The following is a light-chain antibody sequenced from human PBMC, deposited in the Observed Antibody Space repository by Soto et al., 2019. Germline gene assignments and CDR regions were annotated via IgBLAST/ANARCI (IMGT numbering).Light chain of an antibody. CDR3: QCFDNHNFKWV. CDR2: EDD. V-gene: IGLV6-57*03. J-gene: IGLJ3*02. Sequence: NFMLTQPHSVSESPGKTVTISCTRSSGSVASNYVQWYQRRPGSAPSLLIYEDDKRSSGVPDRFSGSIDSSSNSASLTVSGLKPEDESYSSFQCFDNHNFKWVFCGGPKLTVL. CDR1: SGSVASNY.